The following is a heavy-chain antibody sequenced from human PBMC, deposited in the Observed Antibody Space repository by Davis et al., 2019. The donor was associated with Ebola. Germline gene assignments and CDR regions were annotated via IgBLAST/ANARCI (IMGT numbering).Heavy chain of an antibody. CDR2: IIPILGIA. V-gene: IGHV1-69*04. D-gene: IGHD5-18*01. J-gene: IGHJ3*02. CDR1: GYTFTSYA. Sequence: AASVKVSCKASGYTFTSYAMHWVRQAPGQRLEWMGRIIPILGIANYAQKFQGRVTITADKSTSTAYMELSSLRSEDTAVYYCARDGHIIQLGIWGQGTMVTVSS. CDR3: ARDGHIIQLGI.